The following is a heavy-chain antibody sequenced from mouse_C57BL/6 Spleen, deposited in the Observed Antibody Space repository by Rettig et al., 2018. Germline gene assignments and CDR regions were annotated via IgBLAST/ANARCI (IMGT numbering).Heavy chain of an antibody. V-gene: IGHV5-9*01. D-gene: IGHD1-1*01. CDR3: ARHELGYGSSYDYAMDY. Sequence: EVMLVESGGGLVKPGGSLKLSCAASGFTFSSYTMSWVRQTPEKRLEWVATISGGGGNTYYPDSVKGRFTISRDNAKNTLYLQMSSLRSEDTALYYCARHELGYGSSYDYAMDYWGQGTSVT. J-gene: IGHJ4*01. CDR2: ISGGGGNT. CDR1: GFTFSSYT.